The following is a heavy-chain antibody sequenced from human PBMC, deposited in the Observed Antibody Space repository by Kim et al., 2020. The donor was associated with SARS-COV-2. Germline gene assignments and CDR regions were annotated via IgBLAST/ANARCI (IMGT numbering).Heavy chain of an antibody. Sequence: VKGRFTISRDNSKNTLYLQMNSLRAEDTAVYYCAKDVDTAMVTASYYFDYWGQGTLVTVSS. D-gene: IGHD5-18*01. V-gene: IGHV3-23*01. CDR3: AKDVDTAMVTASYYFDY. J-gene: IGHJ4*02.